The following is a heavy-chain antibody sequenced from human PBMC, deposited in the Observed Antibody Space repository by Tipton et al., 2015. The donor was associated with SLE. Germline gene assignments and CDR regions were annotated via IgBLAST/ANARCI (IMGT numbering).Heavy chain of an antibody. CDR1: GGPVNGHY. Sequence: TLSLTCTVSGGPVNGHYWNWIRQAPGKGLEWIGYIYYKGGTDYKSSLKSRLTISIDTSKNQVSLKLTSVTAADTAVYYCARAPLFGVVTVRGPFDYWGQGTLVTVSS. V-gene: IGHV4-59*02. CDR3: ARAPLFGVVTVRGPFDY. J-gene: IGHJ4*02. D-gene: IGHD3-3*01. CDR2: IYYKGGT.